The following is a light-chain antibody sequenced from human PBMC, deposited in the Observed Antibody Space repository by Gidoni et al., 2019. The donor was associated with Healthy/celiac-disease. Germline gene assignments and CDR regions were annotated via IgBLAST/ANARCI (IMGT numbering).Light chain of an antibody. Sequence: EIVLTQSPGTLSLSPGERATLSCRASQSVSSSYLAWYQQKPGQDPRLLIYGASSRATGIPDRFSGSGSGTDFTITISRLEPEDVAVYYCQQYGSSPFTFGPGTKVDIK. J-gene: IGKJ3*01. V-gene: IGKV3-20*01. CDR1: QSVSSSY. CDR2: GAS. CDR3: QQYGSSPFT.